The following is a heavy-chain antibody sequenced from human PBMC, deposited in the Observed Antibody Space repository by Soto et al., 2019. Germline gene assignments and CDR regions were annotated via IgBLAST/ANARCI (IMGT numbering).Heavy chain of an antibody. CDR2: IIPIFGTA. V-gene: IGHV1-69*01. CDR3: ARGYYDSSGYYYYYYGMDV. D-gene: IGHD3-22*01. CDR1: GGTFSSYA. J-gene: IGHJ6*02. Sequence: QVQLVQSGAEVKKPGSSVKVSCKASGGTFSSYAISWVRQAPGQGLEWMGGIIPIFGTANYAQKFQGRVTITADESTSRAYMELSSLRSEDTAVYYCARGYYDSSGYYYYYYGMDVWGQGTTVTVSS.